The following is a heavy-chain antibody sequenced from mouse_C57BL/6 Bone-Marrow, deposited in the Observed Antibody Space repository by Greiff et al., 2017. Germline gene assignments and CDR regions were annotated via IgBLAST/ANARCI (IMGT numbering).Heavy chain of an antibody. CDR2: IDPSDSYT. D-gene: IGHD5-1*01. CDR1: GYTFTSYW. V-gene: IGHV1-69*01. Sequence: VQLQQPGAELVMPGASVKLSCKASGYTFTSYWMPWVKQRPGQGLEWIGEIDPSDSYTNYNQKFKGKSTLTVDKSSSTAYMQLSSLTSEDSAVYFCARLGSNYAMDYWGQGTSVTVSS. CDR3: ARLGSNYAMDY. J-gene: IGHJ4*01.